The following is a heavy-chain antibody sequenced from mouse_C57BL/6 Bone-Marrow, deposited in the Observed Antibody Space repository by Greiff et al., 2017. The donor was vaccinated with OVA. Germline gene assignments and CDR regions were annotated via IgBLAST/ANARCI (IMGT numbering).Heavy chain of an antibody. CDR2: IYPRSGNT. CDR3: ARYYGSSYDWFAY. CDR1: GYTFTSYG. Sequence: QVQLQQSGAELARPGASVKLSCKASGYTFTSYGINWVKQRTGQGLEWIGEIYPRSGNTYYNEKFKGKATLTADKSSSTAYMELRSLTSEDSAVYFCARYYGSSYDWFAYWGQGTLVTVSA. J-gene: IGHJ3*01. V-gene: IGHV1-81*01. D-gene: IGHD1-1*01.